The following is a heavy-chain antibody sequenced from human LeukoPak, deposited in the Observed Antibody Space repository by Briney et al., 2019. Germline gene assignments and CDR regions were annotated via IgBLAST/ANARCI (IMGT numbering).Heavy chain of an antibody. CDR2: ISSSGSTI. V-gene: IGHV3-11*01. Sequence: GGSLRLSCAASGFTFSDYYMSWIRQAPGKGLEWGSYISSSGSTIYYADSVKGRFTISRDNAKNSLYLQMNSLRAEDTAVYYCARARYYDSSGLVLDYWGQGTLVTVSS. J-gene: IGHJ4*02. D-gene: IGHD3-22*01. CDR1: GFTFSDYY. CDR3: ARARYYDSSGLVLDY.